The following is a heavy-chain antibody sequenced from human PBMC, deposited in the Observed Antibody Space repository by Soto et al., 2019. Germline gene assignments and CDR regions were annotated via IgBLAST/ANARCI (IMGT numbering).Heavy chain of an antibody. Sequence: ASVKVSCKAFGYIFTSYVIAWVRQAPGQGLEWMGWISTYNDDTNYAQTLQGRVTMTTDTSTSTASMELRSLTSDDTAVYYCVRGYSGSYNFDYWGQGTLVTVSS. D-gene: IGHD1-26*01. V-gene: IGHV1-18*04. CDR2: ISTYNDDT. J-gene: IGHJ4*02. CDR1: GYIFTSYV. CDR3: VRGYSGSYNFDY.